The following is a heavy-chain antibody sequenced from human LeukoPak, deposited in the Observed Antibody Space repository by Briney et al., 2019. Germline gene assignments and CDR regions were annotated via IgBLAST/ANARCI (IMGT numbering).Heavy chain of an antibody. V-gene: IGHV3-30*04. CDR2: ISYDGSNK. J-gene: IGHJ4*02. Sequence: GGSLRLSCAASGFTFSSYAMHWVRQAPGKGLEWAAVISYDGSNKYYADSVKGRFTISRDNSKNTLYLQMNSLRAEDTAVYYCARGRFALGYCSGGSCYSHFDYWGQGTLVTVSS. CDR3: ARGRFALGYCSGGSCYSHFDY. CDR1: GFTFSSYA. D-gene: IGHD2-15*01.